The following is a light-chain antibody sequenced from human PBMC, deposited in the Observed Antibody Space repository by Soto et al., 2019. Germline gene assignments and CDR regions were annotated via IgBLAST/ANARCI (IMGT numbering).Light chain of an antibody. CDR3: QQYYTTPLT. J-gene: IGKJ4*01. CDR2: WAS. CDR1: QSVLYNSNKNNY. Sequence: DIVMTQYPDSLAVSLGERASINCKSSQSVLYNSNKNNYLAWYQQKPGQPPKLLIYWASTRESGVPDRFSGSGSGTDFTLTISSLQAEDVAVYYCQQYYTTPLTLGGGTKVEIK. V-gene: IGKV4-1*01.